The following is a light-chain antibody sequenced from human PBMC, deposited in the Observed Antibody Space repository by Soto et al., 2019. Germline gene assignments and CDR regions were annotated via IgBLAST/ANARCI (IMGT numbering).Light chain of an antibody. J-gene: IGKJ2*01. CDR3: QQYGSSPLYT. CDR1: QSLGSTF. CDR2: GAS. V-gene: IGKV3-20*01. Sequence: EILLTQSPGTLSLSPGDRATLSCRASQSLGSTFLAWYQQKSGQSPRLLIYGASDRATDVPDRFSGSGSGADFTLTISRLEPEDFAVYYCQQYGSSPLYTFGQGTKLEI.